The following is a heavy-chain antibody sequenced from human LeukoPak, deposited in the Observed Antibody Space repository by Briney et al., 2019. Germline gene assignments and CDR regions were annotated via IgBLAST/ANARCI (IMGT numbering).Heavy chain of an antibody. V-gene: IGHV4-34*01. CDR2: INHSGST. J-gene: IGHJ4*02. D-gene: IGHD1-26*01. CDR1: GGSFSGYY. Sequence: SETLSLTCAVYGGSFSGYYWSWIRQPPGKGLEWIGEINHSGSTNYNPSLKSRVTISVDTSKNQFSLKLSSVTAADTAVYYCARSTELYSGCFDYWGQGTLVTVSS. CDR3: ARSTELYSGCFDY.